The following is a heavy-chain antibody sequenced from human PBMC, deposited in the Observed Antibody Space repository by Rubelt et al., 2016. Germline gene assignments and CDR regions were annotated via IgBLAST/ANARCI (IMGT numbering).Heavy chain of an antibody. Sequence: EVQVVESGGTLVQPGGSLRLSCAASGFTFNIYWMSWVRQAPGKGLEWVANIKQDGSDKYYVDSVKGRFTISRDNAQNSLYLQMNSRRAEGTAVYYCARDRRASGVAAAGHFDSWGQGTLVTVSS. D-gene: IGHD6-13*01. V-gene: IGHV3-7*03. J-gene: IGHJ4*02. CDR1: GFTFNIYW. CDR3: ARDRRASGVAAAGHFDS. CDR2: IKQDGSDK.